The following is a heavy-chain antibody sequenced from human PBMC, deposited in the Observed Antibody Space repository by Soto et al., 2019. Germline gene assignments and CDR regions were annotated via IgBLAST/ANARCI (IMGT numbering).Heavy chain of an antibody. V-gene: IGHV3-49*03. CDR3: TRAVDTITMIVVVITTPAFDI. Sequence: GSLRLSCTASGFTFGDYAMSWFRQAPGKGLEWVGFIRSKAYGGTTEYAASVKGRFTISRDDSKSIAYLQMNSLKTEDTAVYYCTRAVDTITMIVVVITTPAFDIWGQGTMVTVSS. CDR2: IRSKAYGGTT. D-gene: IGHD3-22*01. J-gene: IGHJ3*02. CDR1: GFTFGDYA.